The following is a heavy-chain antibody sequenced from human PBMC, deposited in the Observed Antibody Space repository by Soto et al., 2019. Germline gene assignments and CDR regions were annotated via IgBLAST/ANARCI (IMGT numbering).Heavy chain of an antibody. D-gene: IGHD5-18*01. CDR2: IKQDGSEK. Sequence: GGSLRLSCAASGFTFSSYWMSWVRQAPGRGLEWVANIKQDGSEKYYVDSVKGRFTISRDDAKNSLYLQMNSLRAEDTAVYYCERESDTAFAHYWGQGTLVTVSS. V-gene: IGHV3-7*03. CDR1: GFTFSSYW. CDR3: ERESDTAFAHY. J-gene: IGHJ4*02.